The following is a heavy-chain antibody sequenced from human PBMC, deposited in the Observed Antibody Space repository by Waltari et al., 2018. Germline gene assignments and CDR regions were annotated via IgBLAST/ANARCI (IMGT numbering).Heavy chain of an antibody. CDR2: FYYTGCT. CDR1: GDSTSRYY. Sequence: QVQLQESGPGLVKPSETLSLTCTVSGDSTSRYYWSWIRQPPGKRLEWLGFFYYTGCTNYNPSLRGRVTMSVDPSKNHFSLKLSSVTAAATAVYYCARHATLDYFDNWGQGTLVTVSS. J-gene: IGHJ4*02. V-gene: IGHV4-59*08. CDR3: ARHATLDYFDN.